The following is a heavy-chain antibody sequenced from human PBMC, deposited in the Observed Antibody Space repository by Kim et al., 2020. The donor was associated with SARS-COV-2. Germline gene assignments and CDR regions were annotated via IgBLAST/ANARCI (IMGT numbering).Heavy chain of an antibody. CDR2: MYYGGST. CDR1: GGSITSDY. CDR3: ARLPFAWDGNAFDI. D-gene: IGHD1-26*01. V-gene: IGHV4-59*08. Sequence: SETLSLICTVSGGSITSDYWSWIRQPPGNGLEWIGYMYYGGSTSYNPSLKSRLTISVDTSKNQFSLKLSSVTAADTALYYCARLPFAWDGNAFDICGQGT. J-gene: IGHJ3*02.